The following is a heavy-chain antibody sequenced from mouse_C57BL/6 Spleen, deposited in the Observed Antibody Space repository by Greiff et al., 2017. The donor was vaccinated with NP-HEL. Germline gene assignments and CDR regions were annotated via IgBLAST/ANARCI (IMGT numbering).Heavy chain of an antibody. D-gene: IGHD5-1*01. CDR1: GYTFTSYW. V-gene: IGHV1-61*01. J-gene: IGHJ2*01. CDR2: IYPSDSET. Sequence: QVQLQQPGAELVRPGSSVKLSCKASGYTFTSYWMDWVKQRPGQGLEWIGNIYPSDSETHYNQKFKDKATLTVDKSSSTAYMQLSSLTSEDSAVYYCARRVPFFCDYWGQGTTLTVSS. CDR3: ARRVPFFCDY.